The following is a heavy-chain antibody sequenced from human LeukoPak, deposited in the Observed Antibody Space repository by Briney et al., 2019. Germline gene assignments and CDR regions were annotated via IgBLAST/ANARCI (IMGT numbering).Heavy chain of an antibody. V-gene: IGHV3-33*06. D-gene: IGHD6-13*01. Sequence: GGSLRLSCAASGFTFSSYGMHWVRQAPGEGLEWVAVIWYDGSNKYYADSVKGRFTISRDNSKNTLYLQMNSLRAEDTAVYYCAKALTAAGTFDYWGQGTLVTVSS. CDR1: GFTFSSYG. CDR2: IWYDGSNK. CDR3: AKALTAAGTFDY. J-gene: IGHJ4*02.